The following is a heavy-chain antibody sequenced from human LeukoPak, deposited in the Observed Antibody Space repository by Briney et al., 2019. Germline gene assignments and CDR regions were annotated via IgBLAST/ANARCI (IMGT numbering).Heavy chain of an antibody. CDR3: AREVDTQRYCSSGSCYSMHY. J-gene: IGHJ4*02. Sequence: SVKVSCKASGGTFSSYAVSWVRQAPGQGLEWMGGIIPIFGTANYAQKFQGRVTITADESTSTAYMELSSLRSEDTAVYYCAREVDTQRYCSSGSCYSMHYWGQGTLVTVSS. CDR2: IIPIFGTA. CDR1: GGTFSSYA. V-gene: IGHV1-69*01. D-gene: IGHD2-15*01.